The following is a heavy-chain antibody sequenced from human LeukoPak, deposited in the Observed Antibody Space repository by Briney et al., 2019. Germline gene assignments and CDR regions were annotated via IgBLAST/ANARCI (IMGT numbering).Heavy chain of an antibody. V-gene: IGHV3-11*01. J-gene: IGHJ6*02. Sequence: GGSLRLSCAASGFTFSDYYMSWIRQAPGKGLEWVSYISSSGSAIYYADSVKGRFTISRDNAKSSLYLQMNSLRAEDTAVYYCAREHRSGDYYYYYGMDVWGQGTTVTVSS. CDR1: GFTFSDYY. CDR3: AREHRSGDYYYYYGMDV. CDR2: ISSSGSAI.